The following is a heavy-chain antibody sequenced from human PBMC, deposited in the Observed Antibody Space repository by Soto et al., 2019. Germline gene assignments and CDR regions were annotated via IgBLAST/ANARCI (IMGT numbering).Heavy chain of an antibody. V-gene: IGHV4-34*01. Sequence: PSETLSVTCAVYGRSFSGYYWTWIRQPPGTGLEWIGEINHSGSTNYNPSLKSRVTISVDTSKNQFSLKLTTVTAADTAVYYCARVHGVLYSGYWGQGTLVTVSS. CDR3: ARVHGVLYSGY. J-gene: IGHJ4*02. CDR2: INHSGST. D-gene: IGHD3-10*01. CDR1: GRSFSGYY.